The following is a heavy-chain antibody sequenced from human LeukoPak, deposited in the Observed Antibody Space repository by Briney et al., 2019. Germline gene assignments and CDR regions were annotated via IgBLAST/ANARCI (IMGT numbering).Heavy chain of an antibody. D-gene: IGHD3-10*01. CDR2: INHSGST. CDR1: GGSFSGYY. J-gene: IGHJ4*02. CDR3: ARAGAYGSGSYSWDY. Sequence: PSETLSLTCAVYGGSFSGYYWSWIRQPPGKGLEWIGEINHSGSTNYNPSLKSRVTISVDTSKNQFSLKLSSVTAADTAVYYCARAGAYGSGSYSWDYWGQGTLVTVSS. V-gene: IGHV4-34*01.